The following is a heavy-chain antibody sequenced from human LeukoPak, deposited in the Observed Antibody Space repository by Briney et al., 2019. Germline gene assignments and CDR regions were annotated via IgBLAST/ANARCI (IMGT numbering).Heavy chain of an antibody. CDR3: ARESPYDWTGTTSNFDY. D-gene: IGHD1-7*01. Sequence: SQTLSLTCAISGDSVSSNSAAWNWIRQSPSGGLEWLGRTYYRSKWYNHYAVSVKSRITINPDTSKNQFSLQLNSVTPEDTDVYYCARESPYDWTGTTSNFDYWGQGTLVTVSS. CDR1: GDSVSSNSAA. V-gene: IGHV6-1*01. CDR2: TYYRSKWYN. J-gene: IGHJ4*02.